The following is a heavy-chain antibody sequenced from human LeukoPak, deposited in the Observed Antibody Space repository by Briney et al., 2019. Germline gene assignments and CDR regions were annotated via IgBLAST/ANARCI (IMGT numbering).Heavy chain of an antibody. Sequence: PGGSLRLSCAASGFTFSDYYMSWIRQAPGKGLEWISYIGSSGYDINNADSVKGRFTISRDNAKNSLYLQMYSLRPEDTAVYYCARGASDLPLDYWGQGPLVIVSS. CDR2: IGSSGYDI. CDR1: GFTFSDYY. CDR3: ARGASDLPLDY. V-gene: IGHV3-11*04. J-gene: IGHJ4*02. D-gene: IGHD5/OR15-5a*01.